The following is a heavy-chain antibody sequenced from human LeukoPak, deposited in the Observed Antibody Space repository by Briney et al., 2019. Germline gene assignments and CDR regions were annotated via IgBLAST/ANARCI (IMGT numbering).Heavy chain of an antibody. CDR1: GFTFSSYG. V-gene: IGHV3-30*02. J-gene: IGHJ4*02. Sequence: GGSLRLSCAASGFTFSSYGMHWVRQAPGKGLEWVAFIRYDGSNKYYADSVKGRFTISRDNSKNTLYLQMNSLRAEDTAVYFCARDRNYYDSGKYHHYYDYWGQGALVTVSS. CDR3: ARDRNYYDSGKYHHYYDY. D-gene: IGHD3-10*01. CDR2: IRYDGSNK.